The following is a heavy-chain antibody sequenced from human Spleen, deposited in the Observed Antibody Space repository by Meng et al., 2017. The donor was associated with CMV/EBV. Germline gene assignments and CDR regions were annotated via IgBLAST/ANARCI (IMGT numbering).Heavy chain of an antibody. Sequence: GGSLRLSCAASGFTFSDYYMSWIRQAPRKGLEWVSYMTSSGSTIFYADSVKGRFTISRDNAKKSLYLQMNSLRAEDTAVYYCARVERYSSSSPYVYWGRGTLVTVSS. J-gene: IGHJ4*02. V-gene: IGHV3-11*01. CDR1: GFTFSDYY. CDR3: ARVERYSSSSPYVY. CDR2: MTSSGSTI. D-gene: IGHD6-6*01.